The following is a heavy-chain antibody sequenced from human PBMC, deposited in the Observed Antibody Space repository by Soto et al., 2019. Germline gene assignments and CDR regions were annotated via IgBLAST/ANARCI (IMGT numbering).Heavy chain of an antibody. Sequence: PGGSLRLSCAASGFTFSSYAMSLVRQAPGKGLEWVSAISGSGGSTYYADSVKGRFTISRDNSKNTLYLQMNSLRAEDTAVYYCAKDGYSSSWNWFDPWGQGTLVTVSS. J-gene: IGHJ5*02. D-gene: IGHD6-13*01. CDR3: AKDGYSSSWNWFDP. V-gene: IGHV3-23*01. CDR2: ISGSGGST. CDR1: GFTFSSYA.